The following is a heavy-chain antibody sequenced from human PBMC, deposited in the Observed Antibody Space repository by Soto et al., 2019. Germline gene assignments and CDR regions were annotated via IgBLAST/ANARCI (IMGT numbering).Heavy chain of an antibody. CDR2: IYPGDSDT. Sequence: GESLRISCKGSGCSFTSYWIGWVRQMPGKGLEWMGIIYPGDSDTRYSPSFQGQVTISADKSISTAYLQWSSLKASDTAMYYCARGKYYYDSSGYRDFDYWGQGPLVTVSS. CDR3: ARGKYYYDSSGYRDFDY. CDR1: GCSFTSYW. J-gene: IGHJ4*02. V-gene: IGHV5-51*01. D-gene: IGHD3-22*01.